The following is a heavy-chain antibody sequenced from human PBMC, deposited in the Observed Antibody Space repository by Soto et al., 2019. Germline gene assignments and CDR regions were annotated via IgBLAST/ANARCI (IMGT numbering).Heavy chain of an antibody. CDR3: AREPLCGCRCYVSTFDP. J-gene: IGHJ5*02. CDR2: INIGSGST. Sequence: AAVKVSCKAAEYSFTYYPIHWVRQAPAQSLEWMGCINIGSGSTDYSQKFQGRFTITRDTSASTAYMELSSLKSEDTAMYYCAREPLCGCRCYVSTFDPWGQGTLVTVSS. V-gene: IGHV1-3*04. CDR1: EYSFTYYP. D-gene: IGHD2-15*01.